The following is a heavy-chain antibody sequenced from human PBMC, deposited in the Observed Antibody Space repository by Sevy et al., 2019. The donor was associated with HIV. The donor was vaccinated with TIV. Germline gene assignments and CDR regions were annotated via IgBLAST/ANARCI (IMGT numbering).Heavy chain of an antibody. CDR1: GGSISSYY. Sequence: SETLSLTCTVSGGSISSYYWSWIRQPAGKGLEWIGRIYTSGSTNYNPSLKSRVTMSVDTSKNQFSLKLSSVTAADTAVYYCARGCSGSYTDSWYYGMDVWGQGTTVTVSS. CDR3: ARGCSGSYTDSWYYGMDV. J-gene: IGHJ6*02. CDR2: IYTSGST. V-gene: IGHV4-4*07. D-gene: IGHD3-10*02.